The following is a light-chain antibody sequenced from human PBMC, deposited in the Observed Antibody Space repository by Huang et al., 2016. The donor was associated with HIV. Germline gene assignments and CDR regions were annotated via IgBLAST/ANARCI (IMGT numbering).Light chain of an antibody. CDR2: GAS. CDR3: QQYFNTPYT. V-gene: IGKV1-NL1*01. J-gene: IGKJ2*01. CDR1: VGISYS. Sequence: DIHLAQSPSSLSASVGDRVTITCRASVGISYSGAWYKQKPGTAPKLLLSGASKLEAGVPSRFSGSGSGTHFSLTVSSLQPEDFATYYCQQYFNTPYTFGQGTKLEIK.